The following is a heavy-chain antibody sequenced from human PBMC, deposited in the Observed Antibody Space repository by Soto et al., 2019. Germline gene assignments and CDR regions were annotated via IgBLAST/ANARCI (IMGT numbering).Heavy chain of an antibody. Sequence: EVQLVESGGVVVQPGGSLRLSCAASGVTFDDYTMHWVRQAPGKGLEWVSLISWDGGGTYYADSVRGRFTISRDNSRDSLYLQMSRLRTDDTALYYCAVFSTIFGVKAPGGMDVWGQGTTVTVSS. J-gene: IGHJ6*02. CDR2: ISWDGGGT. D-gene: IGHD3-3*01. CDR3: AVFSTIFGVKAPGGMDV. V-gene: IGHV3-43*01. CDR1: GVTFDDYT.